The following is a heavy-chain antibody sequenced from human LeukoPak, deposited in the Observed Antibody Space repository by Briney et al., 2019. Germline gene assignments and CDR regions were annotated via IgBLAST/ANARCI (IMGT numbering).Heavy chain of an antibody. CDR2: IYYSGST. J-gene: IGHJ4*02. Sequence: SETLSLTCTVSGDSISSYYWSWIRQPPGKGLEWIGYIYYSGSTNYNPSLKSRVTISVDTSKNQFSLNLSSVTAADTAVYYCVRTCGYSYASCGWGQGTLVTVSS. CDR1: GDSISSYY. D-gene: IGHD5-18*01. V-gene: IGHV4-59*01. CDR3: VRTCGYSYASCG.